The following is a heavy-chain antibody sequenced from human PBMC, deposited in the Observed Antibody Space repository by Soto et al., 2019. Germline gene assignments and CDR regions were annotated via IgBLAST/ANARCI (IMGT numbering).Heavy chain of an antibody. CDR2: IIPILGTA. CDR3: ARFGVVPAAMYYYYGMDV. CDR1: GGTFSSYA. D-gene: IGHD2-2*01. V-gene: IGHV1-69*10. Sequence: GASVKVSCKASGGTFSSYAISWVRQAPGQGLEWMGGIIPILGTANYAQKFQGRVTITADKSTSTAYMELSSLRSEDTAVYYCARFGVVPAAMYYYYGMDVWGQGTTVTVSS. J-gene: IGHJ6*02.